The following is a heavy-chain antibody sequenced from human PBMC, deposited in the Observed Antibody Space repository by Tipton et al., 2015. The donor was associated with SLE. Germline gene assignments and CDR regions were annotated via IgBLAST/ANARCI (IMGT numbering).Heavy chain of an antibody. CDR3: AASLVDYFDY. CDR1: RFTFSIYA. CDR2: ISYDGSNK. Sequence: SLRLSCAASRFTFSIYAMHWVRQAPGKGLEWVAVISYDGSNKYYADSVKGRFTISRDNSKNTLYLQMNSLRAEDTVVYYCAASLVDYFDYWGQGTLVTVSS. D-gene: IGHD2-15*01. V-gene: IGHV3-30*04. J-gene: IGHJ4*02.